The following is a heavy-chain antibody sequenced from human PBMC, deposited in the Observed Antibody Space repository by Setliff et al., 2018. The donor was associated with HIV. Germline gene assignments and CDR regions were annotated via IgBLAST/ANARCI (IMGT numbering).Heavy chain of an antibody. V-gene: IGHV4-4*07. J-gene: IGHJ2*01. Sequence: NPSETLSLTCSVSGGSLQGYYWSWIRQPAGKRLEWIGRVTVNGATEYNPSLQSRVTISVDTSENQFSLKVTSVTAADTATYYCSRGPPFDRWGRGTLVTVSS. CDR2: VTVNGAT. CDR3: SRGPPFDR. CDR1: GGSLQGYY.